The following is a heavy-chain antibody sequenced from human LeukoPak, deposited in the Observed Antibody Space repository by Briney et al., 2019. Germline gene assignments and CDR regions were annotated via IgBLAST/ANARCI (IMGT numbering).Heavy chain of an antibody. CDR3: ASGVNYFDY. CDR2: IYSGGST. CDR1: GFTVSSNY. Sequence: GGSLRLSCAASGFTVSSNYMSWVRQAPGKGLEWVSAIYSGGSTYYADSVKGRFTISRDNAKKSLYLQMNSLRAEDTAVYYCASGVNYFDYWGQGTLVTVSS. D-gene: IGHD3-3*01. J-gene: IGHJ4*02. V-gene: IGHV3-53*01.